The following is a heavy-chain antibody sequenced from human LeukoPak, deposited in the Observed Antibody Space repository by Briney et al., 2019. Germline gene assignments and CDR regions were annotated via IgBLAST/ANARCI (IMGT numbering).Heavy chain of an antibody. J-gene: IGHJ3*02. V-gene: IGHV4-59*12. CDR3: AGDWTDGYSSGWNAFDI. CDR1: GGSISSYY. CDR2: IYYGGST. D-gene: IGHD6-19*01. Sequence: SETLSLTCTVSGGSISSYYWSWIRQPPGKGLEWIGYIYYGGSTNYNPSLKSRVTISVDTSKNQFSLKLSSVTAADTAVYYCAGDWTDGYSSGWNAFDIWGQGTMVTVSS.